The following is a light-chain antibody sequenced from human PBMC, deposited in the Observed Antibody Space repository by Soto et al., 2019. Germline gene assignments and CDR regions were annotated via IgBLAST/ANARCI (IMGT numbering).Light chain of an antibody. V-gene: IGKV1-39*01. Sequence: DIQMTQSPSSMSASVGDRVTITCRASQSSSSYLTWYQQKPGKAPKLLIYAASSLQSGVPSRFSGSGSGTAFSPPISSLLRPDFVTYYCQQRDSTLPHTFGGGTKVEIK. CDR3: QQRDSTLPHT. CDR1: QSSSSY. CDR2: AAS. J-gene: IGKJ4*01.